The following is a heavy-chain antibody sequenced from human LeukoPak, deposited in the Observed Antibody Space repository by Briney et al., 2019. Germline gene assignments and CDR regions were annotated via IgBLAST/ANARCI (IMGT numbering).Heavy chain of an antibody. J-gene: IGHJ4*02. Sequence: PSETLSLTCTVSGGSISSSSYYWGWIRQPPGKGLEWIGSIYYSGSTYYNPSLKSRVTISVDTSKNQFSLKLSSVTAADTAVYYCARKPVVVVAAVDYWGQGTLVTVSS. D-gene: IGHD2-15*01. CDR3: ARKPVVVVAAVDY. CDR1: GGSISSSSYY. V-gene: IGHV4-39*01. CDR2: IYYSGST.